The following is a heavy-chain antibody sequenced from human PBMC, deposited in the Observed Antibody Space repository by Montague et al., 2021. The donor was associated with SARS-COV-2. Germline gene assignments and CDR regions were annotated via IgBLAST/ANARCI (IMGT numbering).Heavy chain of an antibody. CDR3: ATVPGWTYGQGY. Sequence: LSCAASGFSFMNYAMTWVRQAPGKGLEWVSAIRGGGYTHYADSVKGRFTISRDNSKDTLYLQMNSLRAEDSAMYYCATVPGWTYGQGYWGQGTLVTVSS. CDR1: GFSFMNYA. J-gene: IGHJ4*02. D-gene: IGHD4-17*01. V-gene: IGHV3-23*01. CDR2: IRGGGYT.